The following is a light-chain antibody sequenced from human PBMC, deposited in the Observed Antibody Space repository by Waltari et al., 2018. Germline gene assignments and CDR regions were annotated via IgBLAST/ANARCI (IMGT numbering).Light chain of an antibody. CDR3: SSYTSSSTLAV. CDR2: EVS. J-gene: IGLJ3*02. CDR1: SSDVGGYNH. Sequence: QSALTQPASVSGSPGQSIPISCTGTSSDVGGYNHVPWYQQHPGKAPKLMIYEVSNRPSGVSNRFSGSKSGNTASLTISGLQAEDEADYYCSSYTSSSTLAVFGGGTKLTVL. V-gene: IGLV2-14*01.